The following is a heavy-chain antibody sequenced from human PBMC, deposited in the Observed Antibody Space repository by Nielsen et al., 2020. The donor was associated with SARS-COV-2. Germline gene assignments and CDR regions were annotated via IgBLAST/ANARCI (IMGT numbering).Heavy chain of an antibody. CDR1: GFIFRAYG. V-gene: IGHV3-30*03. CDR2: ISNDESKI. CDR3: TSEMAT. J-gene: IGHJ4*02. Sequence: GGSLRLSCTASGFIFRAYGMHWVRQAPGKGLEWVALISNDESKIYYSDSVKGRFTISRDNSNKSLYLQMNSLRPEDTAVYYCTSEMATWGQGTPVTVSS. D-gene: IGHD5-24*01.